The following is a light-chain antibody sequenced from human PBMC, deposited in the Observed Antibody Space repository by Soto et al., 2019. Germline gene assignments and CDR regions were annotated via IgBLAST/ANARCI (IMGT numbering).Light chain of an antibody. CDR2: DAS. Sequence: EIVLTQSPDTLSLSPGERATLSCRASQSVSSSLAWYQQIPGQAPRLLIYDASNRATGIPARFSGSGSGTDFTLTISSLEPEDFAVYYCQQRSNWPPVVTFGPGTKVDIK. V-gene: IGKV3-11*01. CDR1: QSVSSS. CDR3: QQRSNWPPVVT. J-gene: IGKJ3*01.